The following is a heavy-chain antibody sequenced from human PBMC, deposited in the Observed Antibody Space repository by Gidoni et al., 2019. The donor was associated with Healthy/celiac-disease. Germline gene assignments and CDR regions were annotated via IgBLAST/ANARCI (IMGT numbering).Heavy chain of an antibody. V-gene: IGHV3-23*01. Sequence: EVQLLESGGGLVQPGGSLRLSCAASGYTFSSDGMSWVRQAPGKGREWVSAISGSGGSTYYADSVKGRFTISRDNSKNTLYVQMNSLRAEDTAVYYCAKERMATGQNWGQGTLVTVSS. CDR3: AKERMATGQN. CDR2: ISGSGGST. CDR1: GYTFSSDG. J-gene: IGHJ4*02. D-gene: IGHD5-12*01.